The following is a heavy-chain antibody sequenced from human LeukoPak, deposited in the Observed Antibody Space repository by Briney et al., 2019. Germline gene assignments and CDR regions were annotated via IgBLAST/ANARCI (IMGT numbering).Heavy chain of an antibody. V-gene: IGHV3-23*01. CDR2: ISGSGGST. Sequence: PGGSLRLSCAASGFTFSSYAMSWVRQAPGKGLEWVSAISGSGGSTYYADSVKGRFTISRDNSKNTLYLQMNSLRAEDTAVYYCAKGSGSYPRYNWSDPWGQGTLVTVSS. J-gene: IGHJ5*02. CDR3: AKGSGSYPRYNWSDP. CDR1: GFTFSSYA. D-gene: IGHD1-26*01.